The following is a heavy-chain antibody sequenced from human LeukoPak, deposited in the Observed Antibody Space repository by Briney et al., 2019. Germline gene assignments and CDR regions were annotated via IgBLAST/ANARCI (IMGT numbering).Heavy chain of an antibody. V-gene: IGHV1-8*01. Sequence: ASVKVSCKASGYTFTSYDINWVRQATGQGLKWMGWMNPNSGNTGYAQKFQGRVTMTRNTSISTAYMELSSLRSEDTAVYYCARVPAAIGYYYYGMDVWGQGTTVTVSS. J-gene: IGHJ6*02. CDR3: ARVPAAIGYYYYGMDV. CDR2: MNPNSGNT. CDR1: GYTFTSYD. D-gene: IGHD2-2*01.